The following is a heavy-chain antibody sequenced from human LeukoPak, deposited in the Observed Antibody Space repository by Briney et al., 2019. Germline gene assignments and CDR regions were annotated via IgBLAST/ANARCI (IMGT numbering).Heavy chain of an antibody. Sequence: GGSLRLSCAASGFTFSSYTMHWVRQAPGKGLEWVAVMSYEGGDKYYAESVKGRFTISRDNSRTTVYLQMNSLRAEDTAVYYRARGSRWLQLGPFDYWGQGTLVTVSS. D-gene: IGHD5-24*01. CDR1: GFTFSSYT. J-gene: IGHJ4*02. V-gene: IGHV3-30*01. CDR2: MSYEGGDK. CDR3: ARGSRWLQLGPFDY.